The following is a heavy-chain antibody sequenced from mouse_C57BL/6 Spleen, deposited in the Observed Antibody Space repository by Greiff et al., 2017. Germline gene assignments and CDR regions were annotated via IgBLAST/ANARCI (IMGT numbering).Heavy chain of an antibody. CDR3: ARRYYYGRDYAMDY. CDR2: IYPGDGDT. V-gene: IGHV1-80*01. J-gene: IGHJ4*01. Sequence: VQLQQSGAELVKPGASVKISCKASGYAFSSYWMNWVKQRPGKGLEWIGQIYPGDGDTNSNGKFKGKATLTADKSSSTAYMQLSSLTSEDSAVYFCARRYYYGRDYAMDYWGQGTSVTVSS. CDR1: GYAFSSYW. D-gene: IGHD1-1*01.